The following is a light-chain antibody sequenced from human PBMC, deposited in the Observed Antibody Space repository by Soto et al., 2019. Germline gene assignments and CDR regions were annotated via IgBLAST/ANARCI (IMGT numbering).Light chain of an antibody. CDR1: QSVSNN. J-gene: IGKJ2*01. CDR2: GAS. Sequence: EIVMTQSPATLSVSPGEKATLSCRASQSVSNNLAWFQQKPGQVPRLLIYGASNRATGVSARFSGSGSGTEFTLTISSLQSEDFAVYYCQQYGSAPYTFGQGTKLEIK. V-gene: IGKV3-15*01. CDR3: QQYGSAPYT.